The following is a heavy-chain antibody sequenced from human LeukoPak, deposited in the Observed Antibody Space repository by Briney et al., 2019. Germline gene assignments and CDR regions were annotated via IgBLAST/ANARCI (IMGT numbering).Heavy chain of an antibody. CDR3: ARGPSLMVRGVISFFDY. CDR2: ISAYNGNT. J-gene: IGHJ4*02. Sequence: ASVKVSCKASGYTFTSYGISWVRQAPGQGLEWMGWISAYNGNTNYAQKLQGRVTMTRDTSISTAYMELSRLRSDDTAVYYCARGPSLMVRGVISFFDYWGQGTLVTVSS. V-gene: IGHV1-18*01. D-gene: IGHD3-10*01. CDR1: GYTFTSYG.